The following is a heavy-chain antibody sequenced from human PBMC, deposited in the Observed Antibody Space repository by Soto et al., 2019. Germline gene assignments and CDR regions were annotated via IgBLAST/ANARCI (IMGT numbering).Heavy chain of an antibody. CDR2: IYWDDDK. CDR1: GFSLTTSGVG. V-gene: IGHV2-5*02. CDR3: AHRVLRAVFGLVTTTAIYFDF. J-gene: IGHJ4*02. Sequence: QITLNESGPTVVNPTETLTLTCTFSGFSLTTSGVGVGWVRQSPGKAPEWLAFIYWDDDKRYSTSLKSRLTITKDTSKNQEVLTMANVDPADTATYYCAHRVLRAVFGLVTTTAIYFDFWGQGTPVVVSS. D-gene: IGHD3-3*01.